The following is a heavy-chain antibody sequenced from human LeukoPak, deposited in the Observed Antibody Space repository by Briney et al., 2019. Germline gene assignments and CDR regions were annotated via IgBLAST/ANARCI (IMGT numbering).Heavy chain of an antibody. CDR1: GGSFSGYY. CDR3: AAHYYDSSGPIDY. Sequence: SETLSLTCAVYGGSFSGYYWSWIRQLPGKGLEWIGEINHSGSTNYNPSLKSRVTISVDTSKNQFSLKLSSVTAADTAVYYCAAHYYDSSGPIDYWGQGTLVTVSS. CDR2: INHSGST. J-gene: IGHJ4*02. D-gene: IGHD3-22*01. V-gene: IGHV4-34*01.